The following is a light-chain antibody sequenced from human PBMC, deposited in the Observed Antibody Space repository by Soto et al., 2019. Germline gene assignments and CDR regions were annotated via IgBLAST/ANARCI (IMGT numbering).Light chain of an antibody. Sequence: EIVMTQSPATLSVSPGERATLSCRASQSVSSNLAWYQQKPGRAPRLLIYGASTRATGMPARFSGSGSGTEFTLTINSLQAEDCAVYYCQQYYNWPRTFGQGTRLEIK. CDR1: QSVSSN. V-gene: IGKV3-15*01. CDR3: QQYYNWPRT. CDR2: GAS. J-gene: IGKJ5*01.